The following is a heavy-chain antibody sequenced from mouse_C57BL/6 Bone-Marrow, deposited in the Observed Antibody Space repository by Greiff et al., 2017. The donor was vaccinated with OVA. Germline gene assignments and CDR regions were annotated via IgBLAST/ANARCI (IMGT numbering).Heavy chain of an antibody. Sequence: LQESGAELVRPGTSVKVSCKASGYAFTNYLIEWVKQRPGQGLEWIGVINPGSGGTNYNEKFKGKATLTADKSSSTAYMQLSSLTSEDSAVYFCARRAGYDGDYFDYWGQGTTLTVSS. CDR1: GYAFTNYL. CDR3: ARRAGYDGDYFDY. V-gene: IGHV1-54*01. D-gene: IGHD2-2*01. CDR2: INPGSGGT. J-gene: IGHJ2*01.